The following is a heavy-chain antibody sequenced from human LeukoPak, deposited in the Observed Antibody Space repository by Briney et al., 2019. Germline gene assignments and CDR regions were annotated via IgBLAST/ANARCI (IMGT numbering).Heavy chain of an antibody. CDR3: AKNEDIVVVPAALDY. D-gene: IGHD2-2*01. V-gene: IGHV3-53*01. CDR2: IYSGGST. Sequence: GGSLRLSCAASGFTVSSNYMSWVRQAPGKGLEWVSVIYSGGSTYYADSVKGRFTISRDNSKNTLYLQMNSLRAEDTALYYCAKNEDIVVVPAALDYWGQGTLVTASS. CDR1: GFTVSSNY. J-gene: IGHJ4*02.